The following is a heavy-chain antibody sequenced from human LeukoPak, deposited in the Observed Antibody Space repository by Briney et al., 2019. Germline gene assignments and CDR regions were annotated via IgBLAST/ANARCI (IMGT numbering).Heavy chain of an antibody. CDR1: GGSFSGYY. D-gene: IGHD2-21*02. CDR2: INHSGST. J-gene: IGHJ4*02. V-gene: IGHV4-34*01. CDR3: ARGLTQIPRLATGLGH. Sequence: SETLSLTCAVYGGSFSGYYWSWIRQPPGKGLEWIGEINHSGSTNYNPSLKSRVTISVDTSKNQFPLKLSSVTAADTAVYYCARGLTQIPRLATGLGHWGQGTLVTVSS.